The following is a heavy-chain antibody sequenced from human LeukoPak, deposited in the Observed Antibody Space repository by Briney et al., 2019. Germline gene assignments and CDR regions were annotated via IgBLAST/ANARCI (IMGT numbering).Heavy chain of an antibody. CDR3: AREAPRPYYYGSGSYLDY. CDR1: GYTFTSYG. V-gene: IGHV1-18*01. CDR2: ISAYNGNT. D-gene: IGHD3-10*01. Sequence: ASVKVSCKASGYTFTSYGINWVRQAPGQGLEWMGWISAYNGNTNYAQRLQGRVTMTTDTSTSTAYMELRSLRSDDTAVYYCAREAPRPYYYGSGSYLDYWGQGTLVTVSS. J-gene: IGHJ4*02.